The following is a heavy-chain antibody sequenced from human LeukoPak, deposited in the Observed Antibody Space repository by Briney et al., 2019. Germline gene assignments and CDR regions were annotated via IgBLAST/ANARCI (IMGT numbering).Heavy chain of an antibody. Sequence: PGGSLRLSCAASGFTFDDYAMHWVRQAPGKGLEWVSGISWNSGSIGYADSVKGRFTISRDNAKNSLYLQMNSLRAEDTALYYCAKSERGYSPLLGYWGQGTLVTVSS. CDR3: AKSERGYSPLLGY. V-gene: IGHV3-9*01. CDR2: ISWNSGSI. D-gene: IGHD5-18*01. CDR1: GFTFDDYA. J-gene: IGHJ4*02.